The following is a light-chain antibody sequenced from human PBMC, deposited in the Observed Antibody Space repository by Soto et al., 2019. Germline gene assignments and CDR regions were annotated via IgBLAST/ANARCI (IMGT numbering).Light chain of an antibody. CDR2: AAS. CDR3: LQHNSYPLT. Sequence: DIPMTQSPSALSASVGARGTITCRASQGISNHLLWFQQKPGKVPKXXMSAASSWQSGVPSRFSGSGSGTEFTLTISSLQPEDFATYYCLQHNSYPLTFGGGTKVDIK. J-gene: IGKJ4*01. CDR1: QGISNH. V-gene: IGKV1-17*03.